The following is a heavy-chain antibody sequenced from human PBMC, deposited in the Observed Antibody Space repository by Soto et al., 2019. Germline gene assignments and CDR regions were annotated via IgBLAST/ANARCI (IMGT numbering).Heavy chain of an antibody. CDR3: AKAYFVWSSEQPYYFDY. V-gene: IGHV3-23*01. Sequence: EVQLLDSGGGLVQPGGSLRLSCAASGFTFSNYAMTWVRQGPGKGLEWVSGISGSGGRSYYADSVKGRFTICRDNSKSTLYLQMNSLRAEHTAFYYCAKAYFVWSSEQPYYFDYWGQGTLVTVSS. D-gene: IGHD3-16*01. CDR1: GFTFSNYA. CDR2: ISGSGGRS. J-gene: IGHJ4*02.